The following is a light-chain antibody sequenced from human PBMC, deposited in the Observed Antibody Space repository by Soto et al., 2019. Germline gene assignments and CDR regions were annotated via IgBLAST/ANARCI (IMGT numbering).Light chain of an antibody. CDR3: QQYGASPRT. J-gene: IGKJ1*01. CDR1: QSVSSSF. V-gene: IGKV3-20*01. CDR2: DAS. Sequence: LTKYPGTLSLSPGERASLSCRASQSVSSSFLAWYQQTPGQAPRLLIYDASSRATGIPDRFSGSGSGTDFTLTISRLEPEDFAVYYCQQYGASPRTFGQGTKVDIK.